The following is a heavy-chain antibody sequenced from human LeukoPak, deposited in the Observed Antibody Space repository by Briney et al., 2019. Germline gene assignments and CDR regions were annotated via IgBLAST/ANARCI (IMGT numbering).Heavy chain of an antibody. D-gene: IGHD3-3*01. CDR1: GGSISSYY. CDR3: ARTSPYDFWSGYYRNTYGMDV. CDR2: IYYGGST. Sequence: SETLSLTCTVSGGSISSYYWSWIRQPPGKGLEWIGYIYYGGSTNYNPSLKSRVTISVDTSKNQFSLKLSSVTAADTAVYYCARTSPYDFWSGYYRNTYGMDVWGQGTTVTVSS. V-gene: IGHV4-59*08. J-gene: IGHJ6*02.